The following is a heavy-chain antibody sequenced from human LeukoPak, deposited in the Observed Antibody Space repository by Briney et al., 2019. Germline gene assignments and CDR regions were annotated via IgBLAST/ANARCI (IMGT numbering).Heavy chain of an antibody. Sequence: QPGGSLRLSCAASGFTFSSYGMSWVRQAPGKGLEWVSALSGSGGSTCYADSVKGRFTISRDNSKNTLYLQVNSLRAEDTAVYYCAKDRRYDSSGYLLNSWGQGALVTVSS. V-gene: IGHV3-23*01. D-gene: IGHD3-22*01. CDR1: GFTFSSYG. J-gene: IGHJ4*02. CDR3: AKDRRYDSSGYLLNS. CDR2: LSGSGGST.